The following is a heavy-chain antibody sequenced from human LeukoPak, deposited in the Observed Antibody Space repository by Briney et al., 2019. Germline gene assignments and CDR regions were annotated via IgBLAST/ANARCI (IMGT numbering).Heavy chain of an antibody. Sequence: SETLSLTCAVYGGSFSGYYWSWIRQTPGKGLEWIGEINHSGSTNYNPSLKSRVTISVDTSKNQFSLKLSSVTAADTAVYYCARDTAKAYYDSSGYYPTVHYYFDYWGQGTLVTVSS. CDR1: GGSFSGYY. V-gene: IGHV4-34*01. J-gene: IGHJ4*02. CDR3: ARDTAKAYYDSSGYYPTVHYYFDY. CDR2: INHSGST. D-gene: IGHD3-22*01.